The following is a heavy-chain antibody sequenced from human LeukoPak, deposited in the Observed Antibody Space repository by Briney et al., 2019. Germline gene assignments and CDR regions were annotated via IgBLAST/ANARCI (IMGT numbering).Heavy chain of an antibody. CDR1: GGSISSCY. J-gene: IGHJ4*02. CDR2: IYYSGST. D-gene: IGHD3-22*01. V-gene: IGHV4-59*01. Sequence: SETLSLTCTVSGGSISSCYWSWIRQPPGKGLEWVGYIYYSGSTNYNPSLKSRVTISVDTSKNQFSLKLSSVTAADTAVYYCASATSSYYYDSSGYYQDWGQGTLVTVSS. CDR3: ASATSSYYYDSSGYYQD.